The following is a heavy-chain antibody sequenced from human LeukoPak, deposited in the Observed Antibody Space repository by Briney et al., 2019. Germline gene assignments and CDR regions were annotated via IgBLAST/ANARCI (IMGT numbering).Heavy chain of an antibody. Sequence: GGSLRLSCAASGFTFSSYGMHWVRQAPGKGLEWVALISYDGSNKYYADSVKGRFTISRDNSKNTLYLQMNSLRAEDTAVYYCAKCGLRYFDWSDYWGQGTLVTVSS. CDR3: AKCGLRYFDWSDY. V-gene: IGHV3-30*18. D-gene: IGHD3-9*01. CDR1: GFTFSSYG. CDR2: ISYDGSNK. J-gene: IGHJ4*02.